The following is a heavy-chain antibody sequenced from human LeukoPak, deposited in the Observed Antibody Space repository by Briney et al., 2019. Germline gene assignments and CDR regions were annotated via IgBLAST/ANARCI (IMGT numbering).Heavy chain of an antibody. CDR3: ARERRSTGAVSGYVDY. V-gene: IGHV3-21*01. CDR1: GFTFSSYS. J-gene: IGHJ4*02. CDR2: ITSTSSYI. Sequence: PGGSLRLSCAASGFTFSSYSMNWVRQAPREGLEWVSSITSTSSYIYYADSVKGRFTISRDNAKNSLYLQMNSLRAEDTAVYYCARERRSTGAVSGYVDYWGQGTLVTVSS. D-gene: IGHD3-9*01.